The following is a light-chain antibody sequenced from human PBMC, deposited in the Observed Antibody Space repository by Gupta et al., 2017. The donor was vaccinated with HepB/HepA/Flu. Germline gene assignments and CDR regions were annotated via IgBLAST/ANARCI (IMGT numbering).Light chain of an antibody. CDR1: QNINTY. J-gene: IGKJ2*03. CDR2: AAS. CDR3: QQSYISPTS. V-gene: IGKV1-39*01. Sequence: DIQMTQSPPSLSASVGDRVTITCRASQNINTYLNWYQQKPGRAPNLLIYAASSLQSGVPSRFSGSGSGTDFTLTITSLQPEDFATYHCQQSYISPTSFGQGTKLEIK.